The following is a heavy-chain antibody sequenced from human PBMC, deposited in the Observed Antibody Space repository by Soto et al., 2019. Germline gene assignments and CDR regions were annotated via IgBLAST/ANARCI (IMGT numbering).Heavy chain of an antibody. J-gene: IGHJ4*02. CDR1: GFTFSSYG. D-gene: IGHD5-12*01. CDR2: IKEDGSEK. Sequence: PGGSLRLSCAASGFTFSSYGMHWVRQAPGKGLEWVANIKEDGSEKYYVDYVKGRFTISRDNAKNSLYLQMNSLRAEDTAVYYCVRGSGYKLDYWGQGTLVTVSS. CDR3: VRGSGYKLDY. V-gene: IGHV3-7*01.